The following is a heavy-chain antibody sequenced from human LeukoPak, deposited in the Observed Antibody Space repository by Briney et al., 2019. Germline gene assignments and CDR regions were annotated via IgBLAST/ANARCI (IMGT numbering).Heavy chain of an antibody. CDR2: ITYSSGSR. J-gene: IGHJ4*02. Sequence: GGSLRLSCAASGFTFSTYAMSWVRQAPGKGLEWVSTITYSSGSRNYADSVKGRFTISRDNSKNTLYLQMNSLRAEDTAVYYCACFSTGSTFDSWGQGTLVTVSS. V-gene: IGHV3-23*01. D-gene: IGHD3-9*01. CDR3: ACFSTGSTFDS. CDR1: GFTFSTYA.